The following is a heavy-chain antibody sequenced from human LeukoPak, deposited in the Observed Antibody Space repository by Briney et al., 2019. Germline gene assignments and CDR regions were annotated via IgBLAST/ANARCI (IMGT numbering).Heavy chain of an antibody. D-gene: IGHD5-24*01. CDR2: IIPIFGTA. CDR1: GGTFISYA. Sequence: ASVRVSCKASGGTFISYAISWVRQAPGQGLEWMGGIIPIFGTANYAQKFQGRVTMTTDTSTSTAYMELRSLRYDDTAVYYCARAGWLQYYYFDYWGQGTLVTVSS. CDR3: ARAGWLQYYYFDY. J-gene: IGHJ4*02. V-gene: IGHV1-69*05.